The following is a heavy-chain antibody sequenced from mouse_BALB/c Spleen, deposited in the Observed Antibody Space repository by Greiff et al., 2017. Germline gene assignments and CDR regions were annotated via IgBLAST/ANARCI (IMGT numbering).Heavy chain of an antibody. V-gene: IGHV1S137*01. CDR3: ARRSGGNSAWFAY. D-gene: IGHD2-1*01. J-gene: IGHJ3*01. Sequence: VQLQQSGAELVRPGVSVKISCKGSGYTFTDYAMHWVKQSHAKSLEWIGVISTYYGDASYNQKFKGKATMTVDKSSSTAYMELARLTSEDSAIYYCARRSGGNSAWFAYWGQGTLVTVSA. CDR2: ISTYYGDA. CDR1: GYTFTDYA.